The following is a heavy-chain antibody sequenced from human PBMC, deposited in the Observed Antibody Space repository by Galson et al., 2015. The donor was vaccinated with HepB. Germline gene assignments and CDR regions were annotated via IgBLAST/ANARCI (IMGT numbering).Heavy chain of an antibody. CDR3: ARSKIQGENWFDP. CDR2: INPIGGST. V-gene: IGHV1-46*03. J-gene: IGHJ5*02. Sequence: SVKVSCKASGYTFTSYYMHWVRQASGQGLEWMGIINPIGGSTSYAQKFQGRVTLTRDTSTSTVYMELSSLRSEDTAVYYCARSKIQGENWFDPWGQGTLVTVSS. CDR1: GYTFTSYY.